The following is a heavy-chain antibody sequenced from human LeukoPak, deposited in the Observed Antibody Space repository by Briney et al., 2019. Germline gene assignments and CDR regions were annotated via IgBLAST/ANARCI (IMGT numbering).Heavy chain of an antibody. Sequence: GESLRISCQGFGYPFTTSWIGWVRQLPGKGLEWAAIIYAGNSDAKYSPSFQGQVSISTDRSISTAYLHWSSLKASDTAIYYCAIINHPDGRVYWGQGTLVTVSS. V-gene: IGHV5-51*01. CDR2: IYAGNSDA. D-gene: IGHD5-24*01. CDR3: AIINHPDGRVY. CDR1: GYPFTTSW. J-gene: IGHJ4*02.